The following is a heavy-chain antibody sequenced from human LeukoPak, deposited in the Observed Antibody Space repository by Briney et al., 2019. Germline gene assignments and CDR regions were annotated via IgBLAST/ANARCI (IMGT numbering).Heavy chain of an antibody. V-gene: IGHV4-34*01. Sequence: SETLSLTCAVYGGSFSAYYWSWIRQPPGKGLEWIGEVNHSGSVHYNPSLKRRVIISLDTSKDQFSLKLSSVTAADTAVYYCARQSGSSTWSFDYWGQETLVTVSS. CDR2: VNHSGSV. CDR1: GGSFSAYY. D-gene: IGHD6-13*01. J-gene: IGHJ4*02. CDR3: ARQSGSSTWSFDY.